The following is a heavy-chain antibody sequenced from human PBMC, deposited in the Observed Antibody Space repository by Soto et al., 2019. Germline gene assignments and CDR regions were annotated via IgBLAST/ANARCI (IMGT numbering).Heavy chain of an antibody. CDR2: VYYSGST. Sequence: SETLSLTCSVSGGSVTLTSYYWGWIRQPPGKGLEWIGNVYYSGSTNYNPSLKSRVTISVDTSKNQFSLSLKSVTAADTAVYYCASDYSGYSADPEYYGVEVWGQGTTVTVSS. CDR1: GGSVTLTSYY. D-gene: IGHD3-22*01. V-gene: IGHV4-39*01. J-gene: IGHJ6*02. CDR3: ASDYSGYSADPEYYGVEV.